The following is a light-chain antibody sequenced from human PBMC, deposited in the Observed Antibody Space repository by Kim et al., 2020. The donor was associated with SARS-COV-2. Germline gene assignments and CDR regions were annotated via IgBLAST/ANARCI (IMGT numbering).Light chain of an antibody. Sequence: GQGVTVSCSGSSSNIGRHFVNWFQQRPGAAPEVFIYNDNQRPSGVPDRFSGSRSGTSASLAISGLQSEDEADYYCATWDVSLDAWVFGGGTQLTVL. J-gene: IGLJ3*02. CDR3: ATWDVSLDAWV. CDR1: SSNIGRHF. CDR2: NDN. V-gene: IGLV1-44*01.